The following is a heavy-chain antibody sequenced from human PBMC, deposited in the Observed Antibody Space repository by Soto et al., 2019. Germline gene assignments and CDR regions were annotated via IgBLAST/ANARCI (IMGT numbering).Heavy chain of an antibody. CDR2: IYDNGDT. CDR1: GGSISSGGYY. Sequence: SETLSLTCTVSGGSISSGGYYWSWVRQHPGKGLEWIGHIYDNGDTYYNPSLQSRVTISVDTSKSQFPVKLTSVTAADTAVYYCARFSPYDTGFDHWGQGTLVTVSS. V-gene: IGHV4-31*03. D-gene: IGHD3-9*01. J-gene: IGHJ4*02. CDR3: ARFSPYDTGFDH.